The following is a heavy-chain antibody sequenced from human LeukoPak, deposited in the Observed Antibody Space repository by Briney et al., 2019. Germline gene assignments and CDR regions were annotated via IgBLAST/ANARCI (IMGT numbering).Heavy chain of an antibody. CDR3: ARTDTAVVTRNFDY. V-gene: IGHV3-7*05. J-gene: IGHJ4*02. CDR2: IKQDGSEK. CDR1: GFTFSNYW. D-gene: IGHD5-18*01. Sequence: GGSLRLSCAASGFTFSNYWMSWVRQAPGKGLEWVANIKQDGSEKYYVDSVKGRFTISRDNAKNSLFPQMNSLRAEDTAVYYCARTDTAVVTRNFDYWGQGTLVTVSS.